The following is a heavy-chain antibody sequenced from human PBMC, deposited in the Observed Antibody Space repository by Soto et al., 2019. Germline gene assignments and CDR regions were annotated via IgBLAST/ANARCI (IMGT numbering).Heavy chain of an antibody. CDR1: GYSFAAYY. Sequence: QVHLEQSGAEVKKAGASVKISCKASGYSFAAYYINWVRQVSGQGLEWMGWINPNTGVTDYAQKFQGRVSLTRDTTLKTAYLELTSQRSDDTAVYYCAKIYTWNEWQGGSDYWGQGTLLTFSS. D-gene: IGHD3-3*01. J-gene: IGHJ4*02. CDR2: INPNTGVT. V-gene: IGHV1-2*02. CDR3: AKIYTWNEWQGGSDY.